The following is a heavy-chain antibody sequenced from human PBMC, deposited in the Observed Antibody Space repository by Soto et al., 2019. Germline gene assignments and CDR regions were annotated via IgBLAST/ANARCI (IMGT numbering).Heavy chain of an antibody. CDR1: GGTFSSYA. CDR2: IIPIFGTA. J-gene: IGHJ6*02. V-gene: IGHV1-69*01. CDR3: ARGEGGTTVTIYYCYGMDV. Sequence: QVQLVQSGAEVKKPGSSVKVSCKASGGTFSSYAISWVRQAPGQGLEWMGGIIPIFGTANYAQKFQGRVTITADESTSAAYMELSSLRSEDTAVYYCARGEGGTTVTIYYCYGMDVWGQGTTVTVSS. D-gene: IGHD4-4*01.